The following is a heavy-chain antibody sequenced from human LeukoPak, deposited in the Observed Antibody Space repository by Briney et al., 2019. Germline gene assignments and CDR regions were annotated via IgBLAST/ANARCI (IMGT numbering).Heavy chain of an antibody. CDR1: GFTFSSHW. Sequence: GGSLRLSCAASGFTFSSHWMSWVRQAPGKGLEWVANIKQDGSEKYYVDSVKGRFTISRDNAKNSLYLQMNSLRAEDTAVYYCARDWEQYSYGYTYYYGMDVWGQGTTVTVSS. J-gene: IGHJ6*02. CDR3: ARDWEQYSYGYTYYYGMDV. D-gene: IGHD5-18*01. CDR2: IKQDGSEK. V-gene: IGHV3-7*01.